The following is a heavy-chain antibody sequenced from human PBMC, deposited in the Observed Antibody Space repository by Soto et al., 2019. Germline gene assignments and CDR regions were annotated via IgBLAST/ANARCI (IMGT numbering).Heavy chain of an antibody. V-gene: IGHV4-31*03. CDR2: IYYSGST. CDR3: ARVSGLGKPYYYYYMVV. CDR1: GGSISSGGYY. D-gene: IGHD2-8*02. Sequence: QVQLQESGPGLVKPSQTLSLTCTVSGGSISSGGYYWSWIRQHPGKGLEWIGYIYYSGSTYYNPSLMSRVTISVDTSKNQFSLKLSSVTAADTAVYYCARVSGLGKPYYYYYMVVWRKGTTVTVSS. J-gene: IGHJ6*03.